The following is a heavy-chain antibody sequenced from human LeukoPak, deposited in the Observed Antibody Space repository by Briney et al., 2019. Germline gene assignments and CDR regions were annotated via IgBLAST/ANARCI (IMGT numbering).Heavy chain of an antibody. Sequence: GGSLRLSCAASGFTVSSNYMSWVRQAPGKGLEWVSVIYSGGSTYYADSVKGRFTISRDNSKNTLYLQMNSLRAEDTAVYYCARGAVAGTTQGPIDYWGQGTLVTVSS. J-gene: IGHJ4*02. D-gene: IGHD6-19*01. CDR1: GFTVSSNY. CDR2: IYSGGST. V-gene: IGHV3-53*01. CDR3: ARGAVAGTTQGPIDY.